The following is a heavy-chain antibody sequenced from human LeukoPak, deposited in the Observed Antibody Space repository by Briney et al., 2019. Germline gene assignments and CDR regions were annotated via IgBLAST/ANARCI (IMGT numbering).Heavy chain of an antibody. CDR3: ARVVVVTAIDITFDY. J-gene: IGHJ4*02. CDR1: GGSISSYY. CDR2: IYYSGST. V-gene: IGHV4-59*01. Sequence: SETPSLTCTVSGGSISSYYWSWIRQPPGKGLEWIGYIYYSGSTNYNPSLKSRVTISVDTSKNQFSLKLSSVTAADTAVYYCARVVVVTAIDITFDYWGQGTLVTVSS. D-gene: IGHD2-21*02.